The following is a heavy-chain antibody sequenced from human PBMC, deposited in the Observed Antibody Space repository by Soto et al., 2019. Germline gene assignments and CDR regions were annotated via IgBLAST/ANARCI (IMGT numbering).Heavy chain of an antibody. Sequence: SETLSLTCTASGGSISSYYWSWIRQPPGKGLEWIGYIYYSGSTNYNPSLKSRVTISVDTSKNQFSLKLSSVTAADTVVYYCAGRNYDYIWGSYRKNHAFDIWGQGTMVTVSS. CDR1: GGSISSYY. V-gene: IGHV4-59*01. CDR3: AGRNYDYIWGSYRKNHAFDI. D-gene: IGHD3-16*02. CDR2: IYYSGST. J-gene: IGHJ3*02.